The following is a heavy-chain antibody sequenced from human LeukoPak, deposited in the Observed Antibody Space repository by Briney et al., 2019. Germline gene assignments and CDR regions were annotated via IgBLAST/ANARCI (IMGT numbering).Heavy chain of an antibody. V-gene: IGHV3-30*03. CDR1: GFTFSSYG. CDR2: ISYDGSNK. Sequence: GRSLRPSCAASGFTFSSYGMHWVRQAPGKGLEWVAVISYDGSNKYYADSVKGRFTISRDNSKNTLYLQMNSLRAEDTAVYYCAHGPGGDYWGQGTLVTVSS. CDR3: AHGPGGDY. J-gene: IGHJ4*02. D-gene: IGHD3-10*01.